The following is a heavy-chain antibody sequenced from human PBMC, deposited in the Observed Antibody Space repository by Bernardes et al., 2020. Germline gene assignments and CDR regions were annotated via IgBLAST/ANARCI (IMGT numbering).Heavy chain of an antibody. D-gene: IGHD2-2*01. Sequence: GGSLRLSCAASGFTFSSYAMSWVRQAPGKGLEWVSAISGSGGSTYYADSVKGRFTISRDNSKNTLYLQMNSLRAEDTAVYYCAKRALISPLGLLSPTPYYFDYWGQGTLVTVSS. CDR1: GFTFSSYA. J-gene: IGHJ4*02. CDR2: ISGSGGST. CDR3: AKRALISPLGLLSPTPYYFDY. V-gene: IGHV3-23*01.